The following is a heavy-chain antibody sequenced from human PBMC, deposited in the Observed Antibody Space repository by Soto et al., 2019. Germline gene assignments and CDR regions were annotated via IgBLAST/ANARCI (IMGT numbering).Heavy chain of an antibody. V-gene: IGHV3-23*01. CDR2: ISGGGDAT. J-gene: IGHJ2*01. CDR1: GFTFINHA. D-gene: IGHD2-2*01. CDR3: ARKILGSTSRPNYWYFDL. Sequence: EVQLLESGGGLVQPGGSLRLSCAGSGFTFINHAMNWVRQAPGKGLEWVSSISGGGDATFFGDSVRGRITISRDTSKNTVTLQMNSLGVDDTAVYYCARKILGSTSRPNYWYFDLWGRGTLVTVSS.